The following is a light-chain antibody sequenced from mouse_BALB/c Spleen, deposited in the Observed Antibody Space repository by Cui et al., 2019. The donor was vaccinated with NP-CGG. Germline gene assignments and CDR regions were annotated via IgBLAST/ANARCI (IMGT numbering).Light chain of an antibody. CDR2: GTN. CDR3: ALWYSNHWV. J-gene: IGLJ1*01. Sequence: QAVVTQESALTTSHGETVTLTCRSSTGAVTTSNYANWVQDKPDHLFTGLIGGTNNRAPGVPARFSGSLIGDKAALTIIGSQTEDEAIYFCALWYSNHWVFGGGTKLTVL. V-gene: IGLV1*01. CDR1: TGAVTTSNY.